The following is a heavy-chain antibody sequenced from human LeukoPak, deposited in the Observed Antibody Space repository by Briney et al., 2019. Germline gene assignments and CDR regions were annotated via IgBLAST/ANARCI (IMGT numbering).Heavy chain of an antibody. J-gene: IGHJ3*02. CDR1: GGSISSYY. CDR3: ARASGRYYYDSSGYAFDI. CDR2: IYTSGST. D-gene: IGHD3-22*01. Sequence: SETLSLTCTVSGGSISSYYWSWIRQPAGKGLEWIGRIYTSGSTNYNPSLKRRVTMSVDTSKNQFSLKLSSVTAADTAVYYCARASGRYYYDSSGYAFDIWGQGTVVTVSS. V-gene: IGHV4-4*07.